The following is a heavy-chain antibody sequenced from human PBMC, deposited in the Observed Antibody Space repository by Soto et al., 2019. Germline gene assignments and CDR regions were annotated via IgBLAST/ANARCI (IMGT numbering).Heavy chain of an antibody. V-gene: IGHV3-23*01. CDR1: GFTFSSYA. D-gene: IGHD2-15*01. Sequence: GGSLRLSCAASGFTFSSYAMSWVRQAPGKGLEWVSAISGSGGSTYYADSVKGRFTISRDNSKNTLYLQRNSLRAEDPAVYYCAKDPMVVAAGEVDYWGQGTLVTVSS. CDR3: AKDPMVVAAGEVDY. CDR2: ISGSGGST. J-gene: IGHJ4*02.